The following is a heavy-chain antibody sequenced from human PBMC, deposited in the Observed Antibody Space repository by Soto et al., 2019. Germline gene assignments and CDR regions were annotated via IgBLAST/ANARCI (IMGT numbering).Heavy chain of an antibody. CDR2: IYYSGST. D-gene: IGHD6-19*01. J-gene: IGHJ3*02. Sequence: QLQLQESGPGLVKPSETLSLTCTVSGGSISSSSYYWGWIRQPPGKGLEWIGSIYYSGSTYYNPSLKSRVTISVDTSKNQFSLKLSSVTAADTAVYYCARQFRGRQWLVHPGAFDIWGQGTMVTVSS. CDR3: ARQFRGRQWLVHPGAFDI. V-gene: IGHV4-39*01. CDR1: GGSISSSSYY.